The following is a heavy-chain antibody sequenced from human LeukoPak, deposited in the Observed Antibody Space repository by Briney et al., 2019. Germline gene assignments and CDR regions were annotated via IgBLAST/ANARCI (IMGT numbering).Heavy chain of an antibody. J-gene: IGHJ4*02. V-gene: IGHV3-64D*09. Sequence: PGGSLRLSCAASGFTLSDHYMDWVRQAPGKGLEYVSGISSDGGRTNYADSVKARFTISRDNSKVTLYLQMTSLRPEDTAIYYCVKDPSGNYFYFDYWGQGTLVTVSS. CDR1: GFTLSDHY. D-gene: IGHD1-26*01. CDR2: ISSDGGRT. CDR3: VKDPSGNYFYFDY.